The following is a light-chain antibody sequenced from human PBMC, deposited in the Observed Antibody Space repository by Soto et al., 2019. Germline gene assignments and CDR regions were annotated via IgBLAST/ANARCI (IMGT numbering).Light chain of an antibody. CDR2: EVT. V-gene: IGLV2-14*01. CDR1: GSDVGGYDY. Sequence: QSALTQPDSVSASPGQSITISCTGTGSDVGGYDYVSWYQQCPGKAPTLMIYEVTNRPSGVSNRFSGSKSGNTASLTISGLQAEDEADYYCCSYSLNTSLYVFGTGPNVTVL. CDR3: CSYSLNTSLYV. J-gene: IGLJ1*01.